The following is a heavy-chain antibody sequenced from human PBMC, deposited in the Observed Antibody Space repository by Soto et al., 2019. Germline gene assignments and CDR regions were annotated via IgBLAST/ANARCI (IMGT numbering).Heavy chain of an antibody. V-gene: IGHV4-30-4*01. J-gene: IGHJ5*02. CDR1: GGSISSGDYY. CDR3: TRAAHYADTAIALRFNWFDP. CDR2: IYYSGST. D-gene: IGHD5-18*01. Sequence: SETLSLTCTVSGGSISSGDYYWSLIRQPPGKGLEWIGYIYYSGSTYYNPSLKSRVTISLDTSKNQFSLKLSSVTAADTAVYYSTRAAHYADTAIALRFNWFDPWDQGTLVTVSS.